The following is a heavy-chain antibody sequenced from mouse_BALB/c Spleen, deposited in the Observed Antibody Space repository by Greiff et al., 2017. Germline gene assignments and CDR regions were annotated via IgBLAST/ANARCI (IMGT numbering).Heavy chain of an antibody. CDR2: ISSGGSYT. Sequence: DVKLVESGGGLVKPGGSLKLSCAASGFTFSSYTMSWVRQTPEKRLEWVATISSGGSYTYYPDSVKGRFTISRDNAKNTLYLQMSSLKSEDTAMYYCTRGGYGSSYHAMDYWGQGTSVTVSS. CDR3: TRGGYGSSYHAMDY. D-gene: IGHD1-1*01. J-gene: IGHJ4*01. CDR1: GFTFSSYT. V-gene: IGHV5-6-4*01.